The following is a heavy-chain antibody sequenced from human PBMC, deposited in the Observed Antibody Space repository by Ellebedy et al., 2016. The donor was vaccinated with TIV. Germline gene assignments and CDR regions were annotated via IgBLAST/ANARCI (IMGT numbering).Heavy chain of an antibody. V-gene: IGHV3-23*01. Sequence: GESLKISCTASGFTFGDYAMSWFRQAPGKGLEWVSTISGSGGSTYYADSVKGRLTISRDNSKNTLYLQMNSLRAEDTAVYYCAKELVRGVITTYYYYGMDVWGQGTTVTVSS. CDR2: ISGSGGST. J-gene: IGHJ6*02. CDR3: AKELVRGVITTYYYYGMDV. D-gene: IGHD3-10*01. CDR1: GFTFGDYA.